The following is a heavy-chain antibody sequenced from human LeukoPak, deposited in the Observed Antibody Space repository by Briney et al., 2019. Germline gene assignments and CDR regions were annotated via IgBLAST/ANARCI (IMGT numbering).Heavy chain of an antibody. CDR2: ISSSSSYI. CDR3: ARVSLGAAAGTSR. CDR1: GFTFSSYN. J-gene: IGHJ4*02. Sequence: GGSLRLSRAASGFTFSSYNMNWVRQAPGKGLEWVSSISSSSSYIYYTDSVKGRFTISRDNAKNSLYLQMNSLRADDTAIYYCARVSLGAAAGTSRWGQGTPVTVSS. V-gene: IGHV3-21*01. D-gene: IGHD6-13*01.